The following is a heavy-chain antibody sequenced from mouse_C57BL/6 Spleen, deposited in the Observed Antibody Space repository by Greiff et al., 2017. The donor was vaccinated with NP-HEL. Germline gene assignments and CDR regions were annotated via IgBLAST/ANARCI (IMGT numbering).Heavy chain of an antibody. V-gene: IGHV1-9*01. J-gene: IGHJ4*01. CDR3: ARNPTNYYGSHYAMDY. CDR2: ILPGSGST. D-gene: IGHD1-1*01. Sequence: QVQLQQSGAELMKPGASVKLSCKATGYTFTGYWIEWVKQRPGHGLEWIGEILPGSGSTNYNEKFKGKATFTADTSSNTAYMQLSSLTTEDSAIYYCARNPTNYYGSHYAMDYWGQGTSVTVSS. CDR1: GYTFTGYW.